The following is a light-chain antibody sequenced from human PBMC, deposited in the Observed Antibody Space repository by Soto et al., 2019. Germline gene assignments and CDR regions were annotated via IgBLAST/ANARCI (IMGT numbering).Light chain of an antibody. J-gene: IGKJ1*01. V-gene: IGKV3-20*01. CDR3: QQYGSSPWT. CDR2: GAS. CDR1: QSVSSY. Sequence: EIGLTQSPATLSLSPGERATLSCRASQSVSSYLAWYQQKPGQAPRLLIYGASSRATGIPDRFSGSGSGTDFTLTISRLEPEDFAVYYCQQYGSSPWTFAQRTKVDIK.